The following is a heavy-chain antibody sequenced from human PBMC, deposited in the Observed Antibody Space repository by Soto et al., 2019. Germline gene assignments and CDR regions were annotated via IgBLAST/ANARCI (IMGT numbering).Heavy chain of an antibody. D-gene: IGHD2-2*02. CDR1: GYRFTSYW. Sequence: EVQLVQSGAEVKKPGESLQISCKGSGYRFTSYWIGWVRQMPGKGLEWMGIIYLGDSNTRYSPSFQGQVTISADKSISTAYLQWSSLKASDTAIYYGARQEYCSSTSCYTVDSWGQGTLVTVS. CDR3: ARQEYCSSTSCYTVDS. CDR2: IYLGDSNT. V-gene: IGHV5-51*01. J-gene: IGHJ4*02.